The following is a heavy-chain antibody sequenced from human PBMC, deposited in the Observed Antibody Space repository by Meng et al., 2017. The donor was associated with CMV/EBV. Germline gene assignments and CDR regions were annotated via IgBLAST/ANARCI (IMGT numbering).Heavy chain of an antibody. D-gene: IGHD2-8*01. V-gene: IGHV3-23*01. CDR3: AKAAGPPNFDC. J-gene: IGHJ4*02. Sequence: GESLKISCAASRFAFSSYAMSWVRQAPGKGLEWVSHISGSGDYTYYADFVRGRFTISRDNPKNTLYLQMSSLRAEDTAVYYCAKAAGPPNFDCWGQGTLVTVSS. CDR2: ISGSGDYT. CDR1: RFAFSSYA.